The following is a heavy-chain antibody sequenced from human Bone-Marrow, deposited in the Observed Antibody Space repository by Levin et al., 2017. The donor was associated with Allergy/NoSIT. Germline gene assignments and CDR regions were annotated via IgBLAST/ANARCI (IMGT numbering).Heavy chain of an antibody. D-gene: IGHD3-10*01. J-gene: IGHJ3*02. CDR2: VHYSGGT. V-gene: IGHV4-59*01. Sequence: SQTLSLTCTVSGASLSNAYWNWIRQPLGKGLEWIGYVHYSGGTDYNPSLQSRVTMSVDTSKNQFSLKVTSVTAADTAIYYCARGQLLRHDVFNIWGQGTMVTVSS. CDR1: GASLSNAY. CDR3: ARGQLLRHDVFNI.